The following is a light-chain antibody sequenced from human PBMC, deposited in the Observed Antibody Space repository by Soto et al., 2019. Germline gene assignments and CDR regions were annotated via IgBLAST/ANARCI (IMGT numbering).Light chain of an antibody. CDR3: SSFTSYSTLV. Sequence: QSVLTQPASVSGSPGQSITTSCTGTSRDVGGYSYVSWYQQHPGKAPKLMIYDVNNRPSGVSDRFSGSKSGNTASLTISGLQAEDESDYYCSSFTSYSTLVFGGGTKVTVL. V-gene: IGLV2-14*03. CDR2: DVN. CDR1: SRDVGGYSY. J-gene: IGLJ2*01.